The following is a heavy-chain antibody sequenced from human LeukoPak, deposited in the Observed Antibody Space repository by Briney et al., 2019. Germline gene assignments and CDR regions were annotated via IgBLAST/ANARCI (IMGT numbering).Heavy chain of an antibody. CDR1: GGSISDGGVY. CDR3: ATETTDYGDGDTFDI. Sequence: NSSETLSLPCTVSGGSISDGGVYWTWIRQHPAKGLGWIWYIYYSVGSYYKPSVKGRLTMSLDTSKNQFSLRLSSVTAADTAVYYCATETTDYGDGDTFDIWGQGTMVAVSS. CDR2: IYYSVGS. V-gene: IGHV4-31*03. D-gene: IGHD4-17*01. J-gene: IGHJ3*02.